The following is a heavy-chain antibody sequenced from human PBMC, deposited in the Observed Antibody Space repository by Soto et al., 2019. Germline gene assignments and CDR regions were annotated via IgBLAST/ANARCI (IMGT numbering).Heavy chain of an antibody. CDR2: IYYSGSI. V-gene: IGHV4-30-4*01. Sequence: LSLTCLVSCGTVSIGECYWSRLRPPPWRCLEWIGYIYYSGSIDYNPSLKSRVTISLDTSKTQFSLKLSSVTAADTAVYFCARAAQLLYGLYYSYYSLDVWGQGTTVPV. CDR1: CGTVSIGECY. D-gene: IGHD2-2*02. J-gene: IGHJ6*02. CDR3: ARAAQLLYGLYYSYYSLDV.